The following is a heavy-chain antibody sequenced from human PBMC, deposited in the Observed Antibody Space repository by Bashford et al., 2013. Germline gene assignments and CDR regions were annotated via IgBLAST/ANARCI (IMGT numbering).Heavy chain of an antibody. Sequence: VRQAPGKGLEWVGRIRSKANSYATAYAASVKGRFTISRDNSKNTLYLQMNSLRAEDTAVYYCAKDRDDYGDPDAFNIVGTKGQWSPS. V-gene: IGHV3-73*01. D-gene: IGHD4-17*01. CDR2: IRSKANSYAT. CDR3: AKDRDDYGDPDAFNI. J-gene: IGHJ3*02.